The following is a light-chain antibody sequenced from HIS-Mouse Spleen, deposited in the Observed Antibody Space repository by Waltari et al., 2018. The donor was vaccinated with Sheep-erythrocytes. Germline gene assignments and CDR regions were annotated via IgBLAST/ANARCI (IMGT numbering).Light chain of an antibody. V-gene: IGLV2-11*01. CDR3: CSYAGSYNHV. CDR1: ISAVGGYNY. J-gene: IGLJ1*01. CDR2: EVS. Sequence: QSALTQPRSVSGSPGQSVTISCTGTISAVGGYNYVSWYQQHPGKAPKLMIYEVSKRPSGVPDRFSGSKSGNTASLTISGLQAEDEADYYCCSYAGSYNHVFATGTKVTVL.